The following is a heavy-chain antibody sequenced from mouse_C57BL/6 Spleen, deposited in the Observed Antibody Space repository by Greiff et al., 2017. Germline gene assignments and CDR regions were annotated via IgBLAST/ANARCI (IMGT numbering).Heavy chain of an antibody. D-gene: IGHD1-1*01. V-gene: IGHV1-15*01. CDR3: TRSDGSRTDYFDY. CDR1: GYTFTDYE. J-gene: IGHJ2*01. CDR2: IDPETGGT. Sequence: QVQLQQSGAELVRPGASVTLSCKASGYTFTDYEMHWVKQTPVHGLEWIGAIDPETGGTAYNQKFKGKAILTADKSSSTAYMELRSLTSEDSAVYYCTRSDGSRTDYFDYWGQGTTLTVSS.